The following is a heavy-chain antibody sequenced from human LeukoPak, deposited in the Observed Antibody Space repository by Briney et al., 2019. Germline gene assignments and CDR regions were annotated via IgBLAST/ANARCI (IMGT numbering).Heavy chain of an antibody. CDR3: ARDGAIIRGVAYHYYMDV. J-gene: IGHJ6*03. CDR2: IYSGGST. V-gene: IGHV3-66*02. Sequence: PGGSLRLSCAASGFTVSSNYMSWVRQAPGKGLEWVSLIYSGGSTYYADSVQGRFTISRDNSKNTLYLQMNSLRPEDTAVYYCARDGAIIRGVAYHYYMDVWGKGTTVTVSS. D-gene: IGHD3-10*01. CDR1: GFTVSSNY.